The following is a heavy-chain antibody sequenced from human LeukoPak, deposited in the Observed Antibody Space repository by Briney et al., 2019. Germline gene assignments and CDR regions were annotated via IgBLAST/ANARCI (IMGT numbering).Heavy chain of an antibody. CDR1: GFTVSSDY. Sequence: GGSLRLSCAVSGFTVSSDYMNWVRQAPGKGLEWVSIIYTDGSTHYADSVKGRFSISRDLSKNTVHLQIHSLTAEDTAVYYCARALTYSSGWFAFDYWGQGTLVTVSS. CDR2: IYTDGST. D-gene: IGHD6-19*01. V-gene: IGHV3-66*01. J-gene: IGHJ4*02. CDR3: ARALTYSSGWFAFDY.